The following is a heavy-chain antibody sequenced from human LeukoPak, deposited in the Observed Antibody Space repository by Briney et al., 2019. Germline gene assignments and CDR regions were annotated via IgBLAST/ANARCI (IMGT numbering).Heavy chain of an antibody. Sequence: PGGSLRLSCAASRFTFSSYSMNWVRQAPGKGLEWVSYISSSSSSIYYADSVKGRFTISRDNAKNSLYLQMNSLRAEDTAVYYCARDSSGSFDYFDYWGQGTLVTVSS. CDR2: ISSSSSSI. CDR3: ARDSSGSFDYFDY. CDR1: RFTFSSYS. J-gene: IGHJ4*02. V-gene: IGHV3-48*01. D-gene: IGHD3-10*01.